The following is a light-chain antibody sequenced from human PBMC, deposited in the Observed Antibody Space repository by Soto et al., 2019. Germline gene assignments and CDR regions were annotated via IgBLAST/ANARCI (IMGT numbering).Light chain of an antibody. Sequence: EIVLTQSPGTLSLSPGERATLSCRASQSVSSSYLAWYQQKPGQAPRLLIYGASSRATGIPERFSGSGSGTDFTLTISRLEPDDFAVYYCQQYGSSPQTFGQGTKVDIK. V-gene: IGKV3-20*01. CDR3: QQYGSSPQT. CDR2: GAS. CDR1: QSVSSSY. J-gene: IGKJ1*01.